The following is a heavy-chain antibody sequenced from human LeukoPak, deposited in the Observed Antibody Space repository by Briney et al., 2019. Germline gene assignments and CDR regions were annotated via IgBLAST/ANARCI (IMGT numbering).Heavy chain of an antibody. D-gene: IGHD3-16*01. CDR1: GSSISSYY. CDR2: IYYSGNT. CDR3: ARVRIDGLGDY. J-gene: IGHJ4*02. Sequence: PSETLSLTCTVSGSSISSYYWSWIRQPPGKGLEWIGYIYYSGNTNYNPSLKSRVTMSVDTSKNQFSLKLSSVTAADTAVYYCARVRIDGLGDYWGQGTLVTVSS. V-gene: IGHV4-59*01.